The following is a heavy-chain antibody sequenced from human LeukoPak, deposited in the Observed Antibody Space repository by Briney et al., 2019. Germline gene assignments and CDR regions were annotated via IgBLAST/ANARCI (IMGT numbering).Heavy chain of an antibody. J-gene: IGHJ2*01. CDR2: VFGGGGT. Sequence: AGSLRLSCAASGFTVTSNYMSWVRQAPGKGLEWVSVVFGGGGTYYADSVKGIFTISRDNSKNTLYLQMNSLRAEDTAVYYCARGLEFDLWGRGTLVTVSS. CDR3: ARGLEFDL. CDR1: GFTVTSNY. D-gene: IGHD1-1*01. V-gene: IGHV3-66*01.